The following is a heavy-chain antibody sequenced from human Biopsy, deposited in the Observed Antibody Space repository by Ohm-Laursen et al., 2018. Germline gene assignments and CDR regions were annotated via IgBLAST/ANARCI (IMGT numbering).Heavy chain of an antibody. D-gene: IGHD4-11*01. J-gene: IGHJ6*02. Sequence: SHTLSLTCTVSGDSVTKYYWSWIRQPPGKGLEWIGHIYYNVTTNYNPSLQSRVSISVDMYRNQVSLTLSSLTAADTAVYYCARDSGILNYGNFKYYHYYGMDVWGQGTKVTVSS. CDR1: GDSVTKYY. V-gene: IGHV4-59*02. CDR3: ARDSGILNYGNFKYYHYYGMDV. CDR2: IYYNVTT.